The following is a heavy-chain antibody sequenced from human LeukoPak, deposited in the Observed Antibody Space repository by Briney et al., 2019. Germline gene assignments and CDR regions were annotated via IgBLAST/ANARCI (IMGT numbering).Heavy chain of an antibody. V-gene: IGHV1-46*01. CDR3: ASYYSSTWHFGAEYFQH. D-gene: IGHD2-2*01. Sequence: GASVKVSCKASGYTFTSYYMHWVRQAPGQGLEWMGTINPSGGSTSYAQKFQGRVIMTRDTSTSTVYMDLGSLRSEDTAVYYCASYYSSTWHFGAEYFQHWGQGTLVTVSS. CDR1: GYTFTSYY. J-gene: IGHJ1*01. CDR2: INPSGGST.